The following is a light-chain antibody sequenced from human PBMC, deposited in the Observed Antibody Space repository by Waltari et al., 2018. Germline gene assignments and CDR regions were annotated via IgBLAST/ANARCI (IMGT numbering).Light chain of an antibody. CDR1: TGSVTSGHF. CDR2: DAS. Sequence: QAVVTQEPSLTVSPGGTVTLTCGPSTGSVTSGHFPYWFQRKPGQGPTTLIYDASKKEAWTPARFSGSLLGGKAALTLSGAQPEDEAEYYCLLFYNGPRVFGGGTKLTVL. J-gene: IGLJ3*02. CDR3: LLFYNGPRV. V-gene: IGLV7-46*01.